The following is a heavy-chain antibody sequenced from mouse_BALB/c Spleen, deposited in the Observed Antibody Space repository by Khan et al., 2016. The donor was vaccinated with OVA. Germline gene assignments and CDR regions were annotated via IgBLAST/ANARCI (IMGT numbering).Heavy chain of an antibody. CDR2: ISSGGTYT. D-gene: IGHD1-2*01. CDR3: TTFITTTTGDYYSMDY. Sequence: EVELVESGGDLVNPGGSLKLSCAASGFIFSSYGMSWVSQTPDKRLEWVATISSGGTYTYYPDSVKGRFTISRDNAKNTLSLQMNSLKSEDTAMYYSTTFITTTTGDYYSMDYWGQGTSVTVSS. V-gene: IGHV5-6*01. J-gene: IGHJ4*01. CDR1: GFIFSSYG.